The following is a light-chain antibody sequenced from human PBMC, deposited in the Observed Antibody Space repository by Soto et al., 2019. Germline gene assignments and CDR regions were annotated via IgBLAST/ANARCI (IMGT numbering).Light chain of an antibody. Sequence: QSVLTQPPSVSAAPGRKVTISCSGSSSNIENNYVSWYQQLPGTAPKLLIYDNNQRPSGIPDRFSGSKSGTSATLGITGLQTGDEADYYCGTWDGSLSLVVFGGGTKVTVL. V-gene: IGLV1-51*01. CDR2: DNN. CDR1: SSNIENNY. CDR3: GTWDGSLSLVV. J-gene: IGLJ2*01.